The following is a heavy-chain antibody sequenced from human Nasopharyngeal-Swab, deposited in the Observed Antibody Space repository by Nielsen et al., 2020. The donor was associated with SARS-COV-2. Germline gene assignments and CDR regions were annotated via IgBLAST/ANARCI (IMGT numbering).Heavy chain of an antibody. Sequence: SETLSLTCAVYGGSFSGYYWSWIRQPPGKGLEWIGEINHIGSTNYNPSLKSRVTISVDTSKNPFSLKLSSVTAADTAVYYCARGEVGVVVVNGGYYYMDVWGKGTTVTVSS. CDR1: GGSFSGYY. CDR3: ARGEVGVVVVNGGYYYMDV. D-gene: IGHD3-22*01. V-gene: IGHV4-34*01. J-gene: IGHJ6*03. CDR2: INHIGST.